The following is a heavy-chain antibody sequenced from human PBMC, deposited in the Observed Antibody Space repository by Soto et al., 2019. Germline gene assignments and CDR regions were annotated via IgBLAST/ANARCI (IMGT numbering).Heavy chain of an antibody. J-gene: IGHJ5*02. D-gene: IGHD2-2*01. CDR2: IYYSGST. CDR3: ARPSCSTSCYHEGNWFDP. Sequence: SETLSLTCTVSGGSISSSSYYWGWIRQPPGKGLEWIGSIYYSGSTYYNPSLKSRVTISVDTSKHQFSLKLSSVTAADTAVYYCARPSCSTSCYHEGNWFDPWGQGTLVTVSS. CDR1: GGSISSSSYY. V-gene: IGHV4-39*01.